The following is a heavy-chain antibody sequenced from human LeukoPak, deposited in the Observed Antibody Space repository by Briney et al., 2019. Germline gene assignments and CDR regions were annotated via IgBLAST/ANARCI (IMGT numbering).Heavy chain of an antibody. J-gene: IGHJ5*02. CDR2: IRYDGSNK. D-gene: IGHD3-22*01. V-gene: IGHV3-30*02. CDR3: ARDDTYYYDSSGYYSS. Sequence: GGSLRLSCAASGFTFSSYGMHWVRQAPGKGLEWVAFIRYDGSNKYYADSVKGRFTISRDNSKNTLYLQMNSLRAEDTAVYYCARDDTYYYDSSGYYSSWGQGTLVTVSS. CDR1: GFTFSSYG.